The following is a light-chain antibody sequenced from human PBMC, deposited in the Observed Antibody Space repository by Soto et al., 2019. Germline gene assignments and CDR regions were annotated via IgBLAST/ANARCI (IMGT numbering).Light chain of an antibody. CDR3: QHYNSYSEA. CDR1: QTISSW. J-gene: IGKJ1*01. CDR2: KAS. V-gene: IGKV1-5*03. Sequence: SQTTQSPSTPSGSIVDRDTITYSARQTISSWLAWDQQKPGKTPKLLIYKASTLKSGVPSRFSGSGSGTEFTLTISSLQPDDFATYYCQHYNSYSEAFGQGTKVDIK.